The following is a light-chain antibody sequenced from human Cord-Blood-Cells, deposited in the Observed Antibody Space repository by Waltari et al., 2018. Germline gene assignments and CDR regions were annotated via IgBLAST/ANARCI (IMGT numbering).Light chain of an antibody. Sequence: DIVMTQSPDSLAVSLGEMATITCKSSQSVLYSSNNKNYLAWYQQKRGQPPKLLIYWASTREFGVPDRLDGGGAGTGFTLTISSLPAEAGAVYYCQRYYSTPITFGQGTRLEIK. CDR2: WAS. CDR1: QSVLYSSNNKNY. V-gene: IGKV4-1*01. J-gene: IGKJ5*01. CDR3: QRYYSTPIT.